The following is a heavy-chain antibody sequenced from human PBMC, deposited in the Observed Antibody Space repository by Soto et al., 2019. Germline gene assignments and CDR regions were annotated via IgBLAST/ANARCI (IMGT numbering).Heavy chain of an antibody. CDR1: GFTFGDYA. CDR2: IRSKCYGGTT. V-gene: IGHV3-49*04. Sequence: GGSLRLSCTASGFTFGDYAMNWVRQAPGKGLEWVGFIRSKCYGGTTEYAASVKGRFTISRDDSKSIAYLQSKSLKTEDTAVYYCSRSPCDGSDSSGYYFDYWGQGALVTVSS. J-gene: IGHJ4*02. CDR3: SRSPCDGSDSSGYYFDY. D-gene: IGHD3-22*01.